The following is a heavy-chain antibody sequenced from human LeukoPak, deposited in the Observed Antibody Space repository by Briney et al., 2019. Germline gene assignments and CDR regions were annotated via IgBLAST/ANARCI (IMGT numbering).Heavy chain of an antibody. V-gene: IGHV4-39*01. CDR1: GASISGSGYY. CDR3: AKSGGYGLIDY. CDR2: IYYSGST. J-gene: IGHJ4*02. D-gene: IGHD1-26*01. Sequence: SETLSLTCAVSGASISGSGYYWGWIRQPPGKGLEWIGNIYYSGSTYYNASLQNRVTISIDMSKNESSLSQNSVTAPDTPRYYCAKSGGYGLIDYWGQGTLVTVSS.